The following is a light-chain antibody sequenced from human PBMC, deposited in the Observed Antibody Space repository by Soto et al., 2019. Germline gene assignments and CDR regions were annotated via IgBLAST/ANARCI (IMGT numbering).Light chain of an antibody. V-gene: IGKV2-28*01. Sequence: DSVMTQSPLSLPVTPGEPASISCRSSQSLLHSNGYNYLDWYLQKPGQSPQLLIYLGSNRASGVPDRCSGSGSGTDFTLKISRVEAEDVGVYYCMQALQTPATFGQGTKVEIK. J-gene: IGKJ1*01. CDR2: LGS. CDR3: MQALQTPAT. CDR1: QSLLHSNGYNY.